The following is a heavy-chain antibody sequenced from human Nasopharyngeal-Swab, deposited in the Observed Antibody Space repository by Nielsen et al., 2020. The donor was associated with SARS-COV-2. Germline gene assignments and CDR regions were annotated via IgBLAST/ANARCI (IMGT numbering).Heavy chain of an antibody. Sequence: GGSLRLSCAASGFTLSSFWMTWVRQAPGKGLERVANIKQDGSETYYVDSVKGRFTISRDNAKNSLYLQMNSLRADDTAVYYCARLSGSSWDFDLWGRGTLVTVSS. CDR2: IKQDGSET. V-gene: IGHV3-7*01. J-gene: IGHJ2*01. CDR3: ARLSGSSWDFDL. CDR1: GFTLSSFW. D-gene: IGHD6-13*01.